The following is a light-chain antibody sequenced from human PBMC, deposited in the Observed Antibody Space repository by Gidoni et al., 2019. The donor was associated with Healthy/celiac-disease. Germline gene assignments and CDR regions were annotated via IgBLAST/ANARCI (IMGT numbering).Light chain of an antibody. CDR1: SSDVGGYNY. CDR2: EVS. J-gene: IGLJ2*01. V-gene: IGLV2-8*01. CDR3: SSYAGSNNLV. Sequence: QSALTQPPSASGSPGQSVTISCTGTSSDVGGYNYVSWYQQHPGKAPKLMIYEVSKRHSGVPDRFSGSKSGNTAALNVSGLQAEDEADYYCSSYAGSNNLVFGGGTKLTVL.